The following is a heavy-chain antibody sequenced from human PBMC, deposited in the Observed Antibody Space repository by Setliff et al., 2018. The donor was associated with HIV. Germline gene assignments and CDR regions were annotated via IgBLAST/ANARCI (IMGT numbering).Heavy chain of an antibody. D-gene: IGHD3-3*01. J-gene: IGHJ4*01. V-gene: IGHV1-69*13. CDR1: GGTFINSA. Sequence: SVMVSCKASGGTFINSAFNWVRQAPGQGLEWMGSIIPIFGTGNYAQNFQGRVTITADGSTSTAYMELRSLRSEDTAVYYCARVPSPFVQEGYFDDWGQGTLVTVSS. CDR3: ARVPSPFVQEGYFDD. CDR2: IIPIFGTG.